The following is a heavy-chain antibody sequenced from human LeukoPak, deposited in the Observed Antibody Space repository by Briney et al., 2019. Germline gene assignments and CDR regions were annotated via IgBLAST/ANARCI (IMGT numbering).Heavy chain of an antibody. V-gene: IGHV3-23*01. J-gene: IGHJ4*02. CDR2: ISGSGGST. Sequence: GGSLRLSCAASGFTFSSYAMSWVRQAPGKGLEWVSAISGSGGSTYYADSVKGRFTISRDSSKNTLYLQMNSLRAEDTAVYYCAKDQTGYSSSWSDFDYWGQGTLVTVSS. D-gene: IGHD6-13*01. CDR3: AKDQTGYSSSWSDFDY. CDR1: GFTFSSYA.